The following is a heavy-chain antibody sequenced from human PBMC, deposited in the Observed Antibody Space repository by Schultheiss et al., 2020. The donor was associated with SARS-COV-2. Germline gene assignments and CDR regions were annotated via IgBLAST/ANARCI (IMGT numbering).Heavy chain of an antibody. CDR2: INSDGSST. J-gene: IGHJ6*02. CDR3: ARDEGSEMAANPDYYYYGMDV. D-gene: IGHD5-24*01. CDR1: GFTFSSYW. V-gene: IGHV3-74*01. Sequence: GGSLRLSCAASGFTFSSYWMHWVRQAPGKGLVWVSRINSDGSSTSYADSVKGRFAISRDNAKNSLYLQMNSLRDEDAAVYYCARDEGSEMAANPDYYYYGMDVWGQGTTVTVSS.